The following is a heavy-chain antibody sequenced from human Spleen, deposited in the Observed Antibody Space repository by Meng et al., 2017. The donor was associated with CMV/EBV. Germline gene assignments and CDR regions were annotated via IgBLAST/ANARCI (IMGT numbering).Heavy chain of an antibody. CDR1: GGSISSSSYY. D-gene: IGHD4-11*01. V-gene: IGHV4-39*07. CDR2: IYYSGST. Sequence: SETLSLTCTVSGGSISSSSYYWGWIRQPPGKGLEWIGSIYYSGSTNYNPSLKSRVTISVDTSKNQFSLKLSSVTAADTAVYYCARVDSNYFDYWGQGTLVTVSS. J-gene: IGHJ4*02. CDR3: ARVDSNYFDY.